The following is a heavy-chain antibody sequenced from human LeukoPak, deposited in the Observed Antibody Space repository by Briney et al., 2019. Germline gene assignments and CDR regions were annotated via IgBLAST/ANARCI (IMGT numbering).Heavy chain of an antibody. D-gene: IGHD1-26*01. CDR2: IHIGGGT. Sequence: GGFLRLSCAASGFTVSNENINWVRQAPGKGLEWVSIIHIGGGTNYADFVKGRFTISRDNSKNMVYLQMNSLTVEDTAVYYCARHRELGLWGQGTLVSVSS. J-gene: IGHJ4*02. CDR1: GFTVSNEN. CDR3: ARHRELGL. V-gene: IGHV3-66*04.